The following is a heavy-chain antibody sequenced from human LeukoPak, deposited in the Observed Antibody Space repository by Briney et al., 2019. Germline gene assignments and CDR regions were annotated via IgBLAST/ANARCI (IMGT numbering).Heavy chain of an antibody. V-gene: IGHV4-59*01. Sequence: SETLSLTCRVSGSSISGYHWSWIRQPPGKGLEWLGYIYNSGNTNYNPSLKSRVTISVDTSKNQFSLKLSSVTAADTAVYYCAGGKYSNSSIDFGYWGQGTPVTVSS. CDR2: IYNSGNT. J-gene: IGHJ4*02. CDR3: AGGKYSNSSIDFGY. CDR1: GSSISGYH. D-gene: IGHD6-13*01.